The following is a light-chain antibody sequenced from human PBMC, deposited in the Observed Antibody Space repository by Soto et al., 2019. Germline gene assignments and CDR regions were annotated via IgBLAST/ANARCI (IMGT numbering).Light chain of an antibody. CDR1: QSIGTW. J-gene: IGKJ1*01. CDR3: QQYNSYPWT. Sequence: DIQMTQSPSTLSASVGDRVTITCRASQSIGTWLAWYQQKPGKTPKLLIYKAFSVKSGIPSRFSGSGSGTEFTLTISSLQPDDFATYYCQQYNSYPWTFGQGTKVEIK. CDR2: KAF. V-gene: IGKV1-5*03.